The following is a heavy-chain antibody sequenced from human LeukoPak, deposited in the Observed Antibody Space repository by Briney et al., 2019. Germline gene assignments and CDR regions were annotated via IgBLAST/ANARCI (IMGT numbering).Heavy chain of an antibody. CDR3: ARGRYSSSLFDY. Sequence: GGSLRLSCAASGFTFSNYAMHWARQAPGKGLEYVSAISSNGGSTYYANSVKGRFTISRDNSKNTLYLQMGSLRAEDMAVYDWARGRYSSSLFDYWGQGTLVTVSS. D-gene: IGHD6-6*01. J-gene: IGHJ4*02. V-gene: IGHV3-64*01. CDR2: ISSNGGST. CDR1: GFTFSNYA.